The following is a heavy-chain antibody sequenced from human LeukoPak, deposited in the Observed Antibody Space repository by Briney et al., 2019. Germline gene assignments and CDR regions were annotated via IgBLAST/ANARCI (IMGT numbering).Heavy chain of an antibody. Sequence: GGSLRLSCAASGFTFSSYEMNWVRQAPGKGLEWVSYISGGSSFTYYVDSVKGRFTISRDNAKNSLYLQMNSLRAEDTAVYYCARDLGYSSGPNYWGQGTRVTVSS. CDR3: ARDLGYSSGPNY. J-gene: IGHJ4*02. CDR1: GFTFSSYE. D-gene: IGHD6-19*01. CDR2: ISGGSSFT. V-gene: IGHV3-48*03.